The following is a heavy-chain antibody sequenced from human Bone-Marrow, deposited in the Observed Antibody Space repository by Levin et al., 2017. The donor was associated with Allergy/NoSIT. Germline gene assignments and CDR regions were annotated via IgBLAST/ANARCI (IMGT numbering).Heavy chain of an antibody. CDR3: AKELTSRSSHSLDY. Sequence: PGGSLRLSCAASGFTFNNYGMHWVRQAPGKGLEWVAVISYDGSVKYYADSVRGRFTISRDNSKNTLYLQMNSLRAEDTAVYHCAKELTSRSSHSLDYWGQGTLVTVSS. CDR2: ISYDGSVK. CDR1: GFTFNNYG. J-gene: IGHJ4*02. V-gene: IGHV3-30*18. D-gene: IGHD6-6*01.